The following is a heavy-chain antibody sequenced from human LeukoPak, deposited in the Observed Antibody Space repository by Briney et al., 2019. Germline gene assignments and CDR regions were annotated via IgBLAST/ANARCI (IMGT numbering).Heavy chain of an antibody. CDR1: GFTFSSYS. CDR3: ARDHSRPRGYSYGYLD. CDR2: ISSSSYI. V-gene: IGHV3-21*01. D-gene: IGHD5-18*01. Sequence: GGSLRLSCAASGFTFSSYSMNWVRQAPGKGLEWVSSISSSSYIYYADSVKGRFTISRDNAKNSLYLQMNSPRAEDTAVYYCARDHSRPRGYSYGYLDWGQGTLVTVSS. J-gene: IGHJ4*02.